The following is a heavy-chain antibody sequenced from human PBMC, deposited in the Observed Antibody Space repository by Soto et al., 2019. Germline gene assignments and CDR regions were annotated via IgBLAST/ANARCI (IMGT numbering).Heavy chain of an antibody. Sequence: SETLSLTCAVYGGSFSGYYWSWIRQPPGKGLEWIGENNHSGSTNYNPSLKSRVTISVDTSKNQFSLKLSSVTAADTAVFYCARGRLRSTTVIYYFDYWGQGTLVTVSS. CDR2: NNHSGST. V-gene: IGHV4-34*01. CDR1: GGSFSGYY. CDR3: ARGRLRSTTVIYYFDY. J-gene: IGHJ4*02. D-gene: IGHD4-17*01.